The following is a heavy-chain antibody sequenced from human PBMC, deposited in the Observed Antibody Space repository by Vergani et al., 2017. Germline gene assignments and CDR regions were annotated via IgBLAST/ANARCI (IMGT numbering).Heavy chain of an antibody. CDR3: ASGGYCRSTSCYLAYWFDP. J-gene: IGHJ5*02. Sequence: QVQLVQSGAEAKKPGSSVKVSCKASGGTFSSFAISWVRQAPGQGLEWMGGIIPIFGTANYAQKFQGRVTITADESTSTAYMELSSLRSEDTAVYYCASGGYCRSTSCYLAYWFDPWGQGTLVTVSS. V-gene: IGHV1-69*01. D-gene: IGHD2-2*01. CDR1: GGTFSSFA. CDR2: IIPIFGTA.